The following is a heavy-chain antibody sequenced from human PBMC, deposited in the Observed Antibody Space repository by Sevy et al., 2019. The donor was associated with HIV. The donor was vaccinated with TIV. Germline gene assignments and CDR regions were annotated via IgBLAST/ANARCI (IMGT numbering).Heavy chain of an antibody. CDR2: ISAYNGNT. J-gene: IGHJ4*02. CDR1: GYTFTSYG. Sequence: ASVKVSCKASGYTFTSYGISWVRQAPGQGLEWMGWISAYNGNTNYAQKLQGRVTMTKDTSTSTAYMELRSLRSDDTAVYYCASTMTTVTTFDYWGQGTLVTVSS. D-gene: IGHD4-17*01. CDR3: ASTMTTVTTFDY. V-gene: IGHV1-18*01.